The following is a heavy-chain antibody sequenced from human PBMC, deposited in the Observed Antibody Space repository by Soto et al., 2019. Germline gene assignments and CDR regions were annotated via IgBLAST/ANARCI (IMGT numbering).Heavy chain of an antibody. CDR3: ARDAQPKGVAADGASDY. CDR1: GYTFKNYG. J-gene: IGHJ4*02. D-gene: IGHD6-19*01. CDR2: ITTYNGNR. V-gene: IGHV1-18*01. Sequence: QVQLVQSGPEVKNPGASVKVSCKASGYTFKNYGIKWVRQAPGQGLEWVGWITTYNGNRYSAEKFQGRVTMNTDTSTSTTYMELKSLTSDDPGVYYCARDAQPKGVAADGASDYWGQGTLVTVSS.